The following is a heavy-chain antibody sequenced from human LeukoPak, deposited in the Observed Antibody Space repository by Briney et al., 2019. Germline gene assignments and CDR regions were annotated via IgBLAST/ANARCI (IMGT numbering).Heavy chain of an antibody. Sequence: SETLSLTCAVYGGSFSGYYWSWIRQPPGKGLEWIGEINHSGSTNYNPSLKSRVTISVDTSKNQFSLKLSSVTAADTAVYYCARMYSSGWYWGSEDYWGQGTLVTVSS. CDR1: GGSFSGYY. CDR3: ARMYSSGWYWGSEDY. V-gene: IGHV4-34*01. J-gene: IGHJ4*02. CDR2: INHSGST. D-gene: IGHD6-19*01.